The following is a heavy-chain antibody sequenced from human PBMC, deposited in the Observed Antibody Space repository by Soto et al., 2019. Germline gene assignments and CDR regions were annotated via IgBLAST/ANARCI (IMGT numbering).Heavy chain of an antibody. CDR3: TKSRPYYFGLDV. D-gene: IGHD6-25*01. V-gene: IGHV3-9*01. J-gene: IGHJ6*02. CDR1: GFTFEENA. Sequence: EVQLVESGGGLVQPGRSLRLSCVASGFTFEENAMHWVRQAPGKGLEWVSSISWNSGSIDYADSVKGRFTISRDNAKKSLYLQMNSLRAEDTALYYCTKSRPYYFGLDVWGQGTTVTVSS. CDR2: ISWNSGSI.